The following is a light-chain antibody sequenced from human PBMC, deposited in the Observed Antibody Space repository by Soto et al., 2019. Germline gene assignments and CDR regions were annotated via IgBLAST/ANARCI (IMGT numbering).Light chain of an antibody. V-gene: IGKV3-11*01. CDR2: DAS. CDR1: ESIGNY. J-gene: IGKJ4*01. CDR3: QWRSDWPPRLT. Sequence: EVVLTQSPATLSLSPGERATLSCRASESIGNYLAWYQQKLGQAPKLLIYDASHRAIGIPGRFSGDGSGTDFTLTISSLGPEDFAVYYWQWRSDWPPRLTFGGGTKVEIK.